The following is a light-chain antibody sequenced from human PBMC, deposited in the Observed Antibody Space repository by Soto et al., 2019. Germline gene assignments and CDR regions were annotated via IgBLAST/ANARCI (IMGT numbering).Light chain of an antibody. CDR3: QQYNSYS. Sequence: VQMTKSASTVSASIGDRVTITCRASQSISSWLAWYQQKPGKAPKLLIYDASSLESGVPSRFSGSGSGTEFTLTISSLQPDDFATYYCQQYNSYSFGQGTKV. CDR1: QSISSW. J-gene: IGKJ1*01. V-gene: IGKV1-5*01. CDR2: DAS.